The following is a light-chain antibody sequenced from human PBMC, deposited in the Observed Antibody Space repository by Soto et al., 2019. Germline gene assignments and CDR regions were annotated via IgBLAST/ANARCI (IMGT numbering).Light chain of an antibody. Sequence: QSALTQPASVSGSPGQSITISCAGTSSDIGAYKYVSWYQQHPGKAPTLVIYDVSNRPSGVSNRFSGSKSGNTASLTISGLQAEDEADYYCRSYAGSSTFGYVFGTGTKLTVL. V-gene: IGLV2-23*02. CDR2: DVS. J-gene: IGLJ1*01. CDR1: SSDIGAYKY. CDR3: RSYAGSSTFGYV.